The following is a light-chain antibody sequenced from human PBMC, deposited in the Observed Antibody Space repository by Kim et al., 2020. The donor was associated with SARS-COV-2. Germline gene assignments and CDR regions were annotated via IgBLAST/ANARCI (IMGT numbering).Light chain of an antibody. Sequence: SPGERATLSCRASQSVSSSYLAWYQQKPGQAPRLLIYGASSRATDIPDRFSGSGSGTDFTLTISRLEPEDFAVYYCQQYGSSPETFGQGTKVEIK. J-gene: IGKJ1*01. CDR2: GAS. CDR1: QSVSSSY. V-gene: IGKV3-20*01. CDR3: QQYGSSPET.